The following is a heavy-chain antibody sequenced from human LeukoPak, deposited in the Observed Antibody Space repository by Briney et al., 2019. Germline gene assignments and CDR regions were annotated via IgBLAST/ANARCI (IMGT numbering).Heavy chain of an antibody. D-gene: IGHD5-18*01. Sequence: ASVKVSCKASGGTFSSYAVSWVRQAPGQGFEWMGGIIPIFGTANYAQKFQGRVTITADESTSIAYMELSSLRSEDTAVYYCARDEYSYDNWFDPWGQGTLVTVSS. CDR3: ARDEYSYDNWFDP. J-gene: IGHJ5*02. CDR2: IIPIFGTA. V-gene: IGHV1-69*13. CDR1: GGTFSSYA.